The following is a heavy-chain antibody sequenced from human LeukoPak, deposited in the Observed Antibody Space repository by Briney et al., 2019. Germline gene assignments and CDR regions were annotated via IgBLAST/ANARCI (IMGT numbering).Heavy chain of an antibody. CDR1: GGTFSSYA. V-gene: IGHV1-69*13. CDR2: IIPIFGTA. CDR3: ARGGYSSSVFDY. J-gene: IGHJ4*02. Sequence: GASVKVSCKASGGTFSSYAISWVRQAPGQGLEWMGGIIPIFGTANYAQKFQGRVTITADESTSTAYMELSSLRSEDTAVYYCARGGYSSSVFDYWGQGTLVTVS. D-gene: IGHD6-6*01.